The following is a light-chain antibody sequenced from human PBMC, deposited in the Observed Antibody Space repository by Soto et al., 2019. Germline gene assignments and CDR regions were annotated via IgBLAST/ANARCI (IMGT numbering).Light chain of an antibody. CDR1: QDIRGA. V-gene: IGKV1-13*02. CDR2: DVS. CDR3: QQFNIYPIT. J-gene: IGKJ5*01. Sequence: ASHVTQSPAALSENVGDRVTITCRASQDIRGALAWYQQKPGKAPKLLIYDVSTVQSGVPSRFSGRGSGTEFTLTITSLQPEDFATYYCQQFNIYPITFGQGTRLEIK.